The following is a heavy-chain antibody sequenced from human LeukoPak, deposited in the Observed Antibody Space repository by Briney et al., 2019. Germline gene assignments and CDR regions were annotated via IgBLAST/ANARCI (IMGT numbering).Heavy chain of an antibody. D-gene: IGHD3-10*02. V-gene: IGHV3-21*01. CDR2: ISSSSSYI. CDR3: AELGITMIGGV. CDR1: GFTFSSYS. Sequence: PGGSLRLSCAASGFTFSSYSMNWVRQAPGKGLEWVSSISSSSSYIYYADSVKGRFTISRDNAKNSLYLQMDSLRAEDTAVYYCAELGITMIGGVWGKGTTVTISS. J-gene: IGHJ6*04.